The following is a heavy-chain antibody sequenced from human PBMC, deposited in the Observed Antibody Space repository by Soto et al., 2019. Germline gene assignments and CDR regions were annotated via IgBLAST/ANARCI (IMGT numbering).Heavy chain of an antibody. CDR2: TKNKAQRYTT. D-gene: IGHD1-26*01. CDR1: GFTPSDHY. J-gene: IGHJ4*02. V-gene: IGHV3-72*01. Sequence: EVQLVESGGGLVQPGGSLRLSCVVSGFTPSDHYIDWVRQAPGKGLEWVGRTKNKAQRYTTEYAASVKGRFTISRDDSENSVYLQMNSLNTEDTAVYYCVRWDSGNPENWGQGTLVTVSS. CDR3: VRWDSGNPEN.